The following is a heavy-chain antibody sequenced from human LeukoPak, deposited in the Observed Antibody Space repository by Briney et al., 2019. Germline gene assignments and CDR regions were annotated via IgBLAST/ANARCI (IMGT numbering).Heavy chain of an antibody. D-gene: IGHD6-13*01. CDR3: ARGIADPYSFDS. Sequence: PSQTLSLTCTVSGGSINFYYWSWIRQPAGKGLEWIGRIYSTGSTNYSPSLKSRVTMSVDKSKNQFSLNLSSVTAADTAVYYCARGIADPYSFDSWGQGTLVTVSS. J-gene: IGHJ4*02. V-gene: IGHV4-4*07. CDR1: GGSINFYY. CDR2: IYSTGST.